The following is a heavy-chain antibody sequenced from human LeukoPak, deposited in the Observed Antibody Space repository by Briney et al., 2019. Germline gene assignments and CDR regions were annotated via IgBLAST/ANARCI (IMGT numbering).Heavy chain of an antibody. J-gene: IGHJ4*02. CDR1: GGSISNYY. D-gene: IGHD1-26*01. V-gene: IGHV4-59*01. CDR2: IYYSGST. CDR3: ARDSGSYSDY. Sequence: SETLSLTCTVSGGSISNYYWSWIRQPPGKGLEWIGYIYYSGSTKYNPSLKSRVTISVDTSKSQFSLKLSSVTAADTAVYYCARDSGSYSDYWGQGTLVTVSS.